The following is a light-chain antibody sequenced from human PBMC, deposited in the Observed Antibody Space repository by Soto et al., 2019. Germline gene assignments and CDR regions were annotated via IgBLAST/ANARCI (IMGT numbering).Light chain of an antibody. CDR3: ATWDYSLTGEV. CDR2: EVS. Sequence: QSALTQPASVSGSPGQSITISCAGTIRDVGAYNLVSWYQQYPGRAPKLMIYEVSNRPSGIPDRFSGSKSGTSGTLDITGLQTGDEADYYCATWDYSLTGEVFGGGTKLTVL. CDR1: IRDVGAYNL. J-gene: IGLJ2*01. V-gene: IGLV2-14*01.